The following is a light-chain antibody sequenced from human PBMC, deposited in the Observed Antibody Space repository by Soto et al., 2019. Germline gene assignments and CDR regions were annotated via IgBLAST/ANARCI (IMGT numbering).Light chain of an antibody. CDR3: HQYGYLGT. J-gene: IGKJ1*01. Sequence: EIVMTQSPATLSVSPGERATLSCRARQSVSSNLAWYQQRPGQAPRLLVYGASTRATGIPARFSGSGSGTEFTLTVSSLQSEDFAVYYCHQYGYLGTFGQGTKV. CDR1: QSVSSN. V-gene: IGKV3-15*01. CDR2: GAS.